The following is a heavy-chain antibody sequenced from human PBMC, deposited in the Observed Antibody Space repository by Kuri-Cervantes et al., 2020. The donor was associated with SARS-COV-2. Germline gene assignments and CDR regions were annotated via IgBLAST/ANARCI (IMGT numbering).Heavy chain of an antibody. CDR1: GFTFSSYA. V-gene: IGHV3-23*03. CDR2: IYSGGSST. J-gene: IGHJ3*02. Sequence: GGSLRLSCAASGFTFSSYAMSWVRQAPGKGLEWVSVIYSGGSSTYYADSVKGRFTISRDNSKNTLYLQMNSLRAEDTAVYYCASFGSGWYDDAFDIWGQGTMVTVSS. CDR3: ASFGSGWYDDAFDI. D-gene: IGHD6-19*01.